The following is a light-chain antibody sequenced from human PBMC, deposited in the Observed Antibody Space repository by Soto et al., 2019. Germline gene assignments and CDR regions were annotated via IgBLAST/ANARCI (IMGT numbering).Light chain of an antibody. CDR2: AAS. CDR3: QQASSFPPT. V-gene: IGKV1-39*01. Sequence: EIQMISSPSSLSASVGDRFTITWRASQSISSYLNWYQQKPGKAPKIMIYAASSLQGGVPSRFSGSGSGTEFTLTISSLQPEDFATYYCQQASSFPPTFGQGTRLEIK. CDR1: QSISSY. J-gene: IGKJ5*01.